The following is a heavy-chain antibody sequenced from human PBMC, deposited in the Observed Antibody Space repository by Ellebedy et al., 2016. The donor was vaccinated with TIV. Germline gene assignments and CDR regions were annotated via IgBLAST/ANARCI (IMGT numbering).Heavy chain of an antibody. J-gene: IGHJ4*01. CDR3: VKEGGNGDHPTTFDC. V-gene: IGHV3-23*01. CDR2: ISGSGGNT. Sequence: PGGFLRLSCAASGFTFNSYAMSWVRQAPGKGLEWVSAISGSGGNTYYADSVKGRFTISRDNSKNTLYLQMNSLRAEDTALYYCVKEGGNGDHPTTFDCWGHGTLVTVSS. CDR1: GFTFNSYA. D-gene: IGHD4-17*01.